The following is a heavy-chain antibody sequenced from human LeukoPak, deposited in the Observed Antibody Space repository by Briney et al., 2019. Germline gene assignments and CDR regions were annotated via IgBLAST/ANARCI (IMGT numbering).Heavy chain of an antibody. V-gene: IGHV3-23*01. CDR3: AKAPGGSGWYDY. Sequence: GGSLRLSCAASGFSLSSYGMSWVRQAPGKGLEWVSAISGSGGSTYYADSAKGRFTISRDNSKNTLYLQMNSLRAEDTAVYYCAKAPGGSGWYDYWGQGTLVTVSS. CDR2: ISGSGGST. D-gene: IGHD6-19*01. J-gene: IGHJ4*02. CDR1: GFSLSSYG.